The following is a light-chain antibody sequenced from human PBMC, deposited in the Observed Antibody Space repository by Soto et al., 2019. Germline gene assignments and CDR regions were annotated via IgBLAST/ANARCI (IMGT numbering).Light chain of an antibody. CDR1: QSVSSN. CDR2: GAS. CDR3: QEYNTWPWT. J-gene: IGKJ1*01. V-gene: IGKV3-15*01. Sequence: EIVMTQSPATLSVSPVERATLSCRASQSVSSNLAWYQQKPGQAPRLLIYGASTRATGIPARFSGSGSGTEFTLTISSLQSEDFAVYYCQEYNTWPWTFGQGTKVDIK.